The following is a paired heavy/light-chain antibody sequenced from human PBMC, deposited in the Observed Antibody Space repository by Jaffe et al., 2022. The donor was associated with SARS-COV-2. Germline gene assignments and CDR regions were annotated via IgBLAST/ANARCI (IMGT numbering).Light chain of an antibody. J-gene: IGKJ4*01. CDR2: GAS. V-gene: IGKV3-20*01. CDR1: QSVSSSY. Sequence: EIVLTQSPGTLSLSPGERATLSCRASQSVSSSYLAWYQQKPGQAPRLLIYGASSRATGIPDRFSGSGSGTDFTLTISRLEPEDFAVYYCQQYGSSPRLTFGGGTKVEIK. CDR3: QQYGSSPRLT.
Heavy chain of an antibody. Sequence: EVQLVESGGGLVQPGGSLRLSCAASGFTFSSYWMSWVRQAPGKGLEWVANIKQDGSEKYYVDSVKGRFTISRDNAKNSLYLQMNSLRAEDTAVYYCARNSGYYDYVWGSYRRYGYFDYWGQGTLVTVSS. V-gene: IGHV3-7*01. D-gene: IGHD3-16*02. CDR3: ARNSGYYDYVWGSYRRYGYFDY. CDR2: IKQDGSEK. J-gene: IGHJ4*02. CDR1: GFTFSSYW.